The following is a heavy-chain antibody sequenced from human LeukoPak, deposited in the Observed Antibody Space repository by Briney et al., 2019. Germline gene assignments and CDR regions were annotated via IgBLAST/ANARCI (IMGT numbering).Heavy chain of an antibody. CDR2: IYTSGST. J-gene: IGHJ3*02. CDR1: GGSISSGSYY. D-gene: IGHD3-22*01. CDR3: ARDEPDYYDSSGYEPNVAFGI. V-gene: IGHV4-61*02. Sequence: SETLSLTCTVSGGSISSGSYYWSWIRQPAGKGLEWIGRIYTSGSTNYNPSLKSRVTISVDTSKNQFSLKLSSVTAADTAVYYCARDEPDYYDSSGYEPNVAFGIWGQGTMVTISS.